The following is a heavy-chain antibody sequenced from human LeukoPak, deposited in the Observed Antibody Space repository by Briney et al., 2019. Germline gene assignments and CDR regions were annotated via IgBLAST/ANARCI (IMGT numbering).Heavy chain of an antibody. Sequence: GGSLRLSCAASGFTFSNHNINWVRQAPGKGLEWVSSISSSSAYIYYADSVKGRFTISRDNAKNSLYLQMSSLRAEDTAVYYCARSMIRGVVYFDYWGQGTLVTVSS. D-gene: IGHD3-10*01. V-gene: IGHV3-21*01. CDR1: GFTFSNHN. CDR2: ISSSSAYI. J-gene: IGHJ4*02. CDR3: ARSMIRGVVYFDY.